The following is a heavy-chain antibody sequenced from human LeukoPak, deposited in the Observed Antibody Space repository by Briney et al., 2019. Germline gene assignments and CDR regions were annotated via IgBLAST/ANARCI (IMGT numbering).Heavy chain of an antibody. V-gene: IGHV3-23*01. CDR3: AQDADIGVVPAAILHTPNWFDP. CDR1: GFTFSSYA. CDR2: ISGSGGST. Sequence: PGGSLRLSCAASGFTFSSYAMSWVRQAPGKGLEWVSAISGSGGSTYYADSVKGRFTISRDNSKNTLYLQMNSLRAEDTAVYYCAQDADIGVVPAAILHTPNWFDPWGQGTLVTVSS. J-gene: IGHJ5*02. D-gene: IGHD2-2*01.